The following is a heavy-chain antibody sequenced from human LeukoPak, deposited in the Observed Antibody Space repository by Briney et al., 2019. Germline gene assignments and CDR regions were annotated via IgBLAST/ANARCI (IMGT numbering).Heavy chain of an antibody. CDR3: AREFEGPQTYGSGSYDY. CDR1: GFTFSSYS. CDR2: ISSSSSYI. D-gene: IGHD3-10*01. Sequence: GGSLRLSCAASGFTFSSYSMNWVRQAPGKGLEWVSSISSSSSYIYYADSVKGRFTISRDNAKNSLYLQMNSLRAEDTAVYYCAREFEGPQTYGSGSYDYWGQGTLVTVSS. J-gene: IGHJ4*02. V-gene: IGHV3-21*01.